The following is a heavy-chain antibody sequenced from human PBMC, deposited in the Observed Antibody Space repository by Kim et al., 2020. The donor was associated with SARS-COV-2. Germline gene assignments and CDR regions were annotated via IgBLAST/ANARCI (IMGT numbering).Heavy chain of an antibody. D-gene: IGHD3-16*01. V-gene: IGHV4-61*01. CDR2: IYYSGST. J-gene: IGHJ4*02. CDR1: GGSVSSGSYY. CDR3: ARGGGVKDPRTLDY. Sequence: SETLSLTCTVSGGSVSSGSYYWSWIRQPPGKGLEWIGYIYYSGSTNYNPSLKSRVTISVDTSKNQFSLKLSSVTAADTAVYYCARGGGVKDPRTLDYWGQGTLVTVSS.